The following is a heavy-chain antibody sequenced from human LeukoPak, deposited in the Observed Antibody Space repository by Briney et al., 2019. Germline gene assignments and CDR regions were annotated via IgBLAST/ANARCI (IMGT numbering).Heavy chain of an antibody. D-gene: IGHD6-19*01. CDR1: GGSISSSSYY. Sequence: SETLSLTCTVSGGSISSSSYYWGWIRQPPGKGLEWIGSIYYSGSTYYNPSLKSRVTISLDTSKNQFSLKLSSVTAADTAVYYCARDGDGYSTGWYYRGQGTLVTVSS. V-gene: IGHV4-39*07. CDR2: IYYSGST. CDR3: ARDGDGYSTGWYY. J-gene: IGHJ4*02.